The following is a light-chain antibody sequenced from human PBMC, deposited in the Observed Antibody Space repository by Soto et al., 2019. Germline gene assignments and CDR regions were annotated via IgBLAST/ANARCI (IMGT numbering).Light chain of an antibody. J-gene: IGLJ1*01. Sequence: QSVLTQPASVSGSPGQSITISCTGTSSDVGTYIFVSWYRQHPGKAPKLMIYDINNRPSGVSNRFSGSKSGNTASLTISGLQAEDEADYYCVSYTTSASYVFGTGTQLTVL. CDR3: VSYTTSASYV. V-gene: IGLV2-14*01. CDR1: SSDVGTYIF. CDR2: DIN.